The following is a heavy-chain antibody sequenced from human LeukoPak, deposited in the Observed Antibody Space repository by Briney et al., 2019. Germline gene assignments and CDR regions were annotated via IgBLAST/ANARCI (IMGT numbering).Heavy chain of an antibody. Sequence: ASVKVSCKASGGTFSSYAISWVRQAPGQGLEWMGWINPNSGGTNYAQKFQGRVTMTRDTSISTAYMELSRLRSDDTAVYYCARVLGGYSGYDPNPFDYWGQGTLVTVSS. CDR1: GGTFSSYA. V-gene: IGHV1-2*02. J-gene: IGHJ4*02. CDR3: ARVLGGYSGYDPNPFDY. CDR2: INPNSGGT. D-gene: IGHD5-12*01.